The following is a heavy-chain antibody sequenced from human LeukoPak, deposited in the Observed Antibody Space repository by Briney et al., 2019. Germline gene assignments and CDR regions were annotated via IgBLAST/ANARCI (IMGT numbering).Heavy chain of an antibody. Sequence: GGSLRLSCAASGFTFSSYEMNWVRQAPGKGLEWVSYISSSGSTIYYADSVKGRFTISRDNAKNSLYLQMNSLRAEDTAVYYCARDGYSSGWYESYYYYYYMDVWGKGTTVTISS. CDR3: ARDGYSSGWYESYYYYYYMDV. V-gene: IGHV3-48*03. D-gene: IGHD6-19*01. CDR1: GFTFSSYE. CDR2: ISSSGSTI. J-gene: IGHJ6*03.